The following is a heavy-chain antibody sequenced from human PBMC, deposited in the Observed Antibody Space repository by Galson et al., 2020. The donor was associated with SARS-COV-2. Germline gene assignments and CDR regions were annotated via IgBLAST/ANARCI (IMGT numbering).Heavy chain of an antibody. CDR1: GDSISSNYW. V-gene: IGHV4-4*02. CDR3: ARCDTLQRYLAIGF. D-gene: IGHD1-20*01. J-gene: IGHJ4*02. Sequence: SETLSLTCTVSGDSISSNYWWNSARHPPEKGLECIGKIYQRGNSIHNPSLDSRVTISIAKSRNQFSMKLNSVTAADTAVYYCARCDTLQRYLAIGFWGQGALVTVSS. CDR2: IYQRGNS.